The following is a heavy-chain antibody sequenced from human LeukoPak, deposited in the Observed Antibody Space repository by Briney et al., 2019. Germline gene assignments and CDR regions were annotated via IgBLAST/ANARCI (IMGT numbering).Heavy chain of an antibody. J-gene: IGHJ4*02. CDR3: ASVRDDFFFDF. CDR1: GASISTSGYY. CDR2: IYYIGST. D-gene: IGHD3-3*01. V-gene: IGHV4-31*03. Sequence: PSETLSLTCSVSGASISTSGYYWSWIRQHPGKGLEWIGYIYYIGSTYYNPSLESRVTISVDTSTDQFSLMVASVTAADTAVYYCASVRDDFFFDFWGQGTLVTVSS.